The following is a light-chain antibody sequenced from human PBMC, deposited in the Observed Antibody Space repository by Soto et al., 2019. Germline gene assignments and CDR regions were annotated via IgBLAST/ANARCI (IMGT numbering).Light chain of an antibody. CDR3: QEYGSSRIT. Sequence: EIVLTQSPGTLSLSPGERATLSCRASQSVSSSYLAWYQQKPGQAPRLLIYGASSRATGIPDRFSSSGSGTDFTLTISRLEPEDFAVYYCQEYGSSRITFGLGTRLEIK. CDR2: GAS. CDR1: QSVSSSY. V-gene: IGKV3-20*01. J-gene: IGKJ5*01.